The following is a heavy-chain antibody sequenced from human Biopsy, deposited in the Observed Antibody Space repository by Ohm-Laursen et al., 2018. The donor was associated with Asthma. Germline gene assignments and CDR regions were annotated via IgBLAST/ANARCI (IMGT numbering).Heavy chain of an antibody. CDR1: GSTDSRDH. V-gene: IGHV3-53*01. CDR2: IYSGGTS. J-gene: IGHJ4*02. CDR3: ARGDSSGWSHYYFDY. Sequence: GSLRLSCAASGSTDSRDHMFWVRQAPGKGLAWVSVIYSGGTSHTADSVRGRFTISRDFSKNTLHLQMHSLRVEDTAVYYCARGDSSGWSHYYFDYWGQGTLVTVSS. D-gene: IGHD6-19*01.